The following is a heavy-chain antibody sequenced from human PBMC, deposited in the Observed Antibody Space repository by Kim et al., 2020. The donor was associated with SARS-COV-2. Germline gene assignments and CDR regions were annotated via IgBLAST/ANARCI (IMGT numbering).Heavy chain of an antibody. CDR3: ARVSRITMVRGVIFSFLPYFDY. V-gene: IGHV3-7*03. J-gene: IGHJ4*02. Sequence: GGSLRLSCAASGFTFSSYWMSWVRQAPGKGLEWVANIKQDGSEKYYVDSVKGRFTISRDNAKNSLYLQMNSLRAEDTAVYYCARVSRITMVRGVIFSFLPYFDYWGQGTLVTVSS. D-gene: IGHD3-10*01. CDR1: GFTFSSYW. CDR2: IKQDGSEK.